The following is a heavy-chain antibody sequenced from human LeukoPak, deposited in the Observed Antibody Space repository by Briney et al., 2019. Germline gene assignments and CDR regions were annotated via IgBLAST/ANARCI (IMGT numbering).Heavy chain of an antibody. D-gene: IGHD5-24*01. CDR2: ISGSGGST. J-gene: IGHJ4*02. CDR3: AKSGSRDGYNWFDY. V-gene: IGHV3-23*01. Sequence: PGGSLRLSCAASGCTFSSYSMSWIRQAPGKGLEWVSAISGSGGSTYYADSVKGRFTISRDNSKNTLYLQMNSLRAEDTAVYYCAKSGSRDGYNWFDYWGQGTLVTVSS. CDR1: GCTFSSYS.